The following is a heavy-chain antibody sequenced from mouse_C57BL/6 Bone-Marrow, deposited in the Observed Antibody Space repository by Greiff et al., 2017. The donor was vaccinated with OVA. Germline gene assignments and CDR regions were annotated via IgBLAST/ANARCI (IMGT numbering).Heavy chain of an antibody. J-gene: IGHJ2*01. D-gene: IGHD1-1*01. CDR1: GFSFNTYA. V-gene: IGHV10-1*01. CDR2: IRSKSNNYAT. CDR3: ERQDYGSPYYFDY. Sequence: EVKVVESGGGLVQPKGSLKLSCAASGFSFNTYAMNWVRQAPGKGLEWVARIRSKSNNYATYYADSVKDRFTISRDDSESMLYLQMNNLKTEDTAMYYCERQDYGSPYYFDYWGQGTTLTVSS.